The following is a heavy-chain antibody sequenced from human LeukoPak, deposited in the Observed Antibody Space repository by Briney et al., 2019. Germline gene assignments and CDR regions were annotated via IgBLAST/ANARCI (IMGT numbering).Heavy chain of an antibody. Sequence: GGSLRLSCAASGFTFSSYAMHWVRQAPGKGLEWVAVISYDGSNKYYADSVKGRFTISRDNSKNTLYLQMNSLRAEDTAVYYCARGPTYYYDSGGEYFQHWGQGTLVTVSS. CDR3: ARGPTYYYDSGGEYFQH. V-gene: IGHV3-30-3*01. CDR2: ISYDGSNK. J-gene: IGHJ1*01. D-gene: IGHD3-22*01. CDR1: GFTFSSYA.